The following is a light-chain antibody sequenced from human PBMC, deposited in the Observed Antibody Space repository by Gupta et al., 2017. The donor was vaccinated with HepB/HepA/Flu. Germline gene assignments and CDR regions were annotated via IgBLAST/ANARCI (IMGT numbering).Light chain of an antibody. CDR1: QSVLYSANNKNY. CDR3: QQYYCTPRT. CDR2: WAS. V-gene: IGKV4-1*01. Sequence: DIVMTQSPDSLAVSLGERATINCKSSQSVLYSANNKNYLDWYQQKPGQPPKLLIFWASTRESGVPDRFSGGGSGTDFTLTISSLLAEDVAVYYCQQYYCTPRTFGRGTKVEIK. J-gene: IGKJ4*01.